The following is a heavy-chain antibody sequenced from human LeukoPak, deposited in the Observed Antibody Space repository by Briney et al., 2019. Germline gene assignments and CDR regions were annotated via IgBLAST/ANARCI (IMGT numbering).Heavy chain of an antibody. J-gene: IGHJ4*02. Sequence: ASVKVSCKASGYTFTSYYMHWVRQAPGQGLEWMGIINPSGGSTSYAQKFQGRVTMTRDTSTSTVYMELSSLRAEDTAVYYCARGVRLFGYSYGAFDYWGQGTLVTVSS. D-gene: IGHD5-18*01. CDR3: ARGVRLFGYSYGAFDY. CDR2: INPSGGST. V-gene: IGHV1-46*01. CDR1: GYTFTSYY.